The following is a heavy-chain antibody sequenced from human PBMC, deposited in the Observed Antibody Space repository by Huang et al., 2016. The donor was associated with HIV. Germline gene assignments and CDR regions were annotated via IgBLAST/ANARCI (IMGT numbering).Heavy chain of an antibody. CDR1: GGSFTGNY. V-gene: IGHV4-34*01. J-gene: IGHJ6*02. CDR3: ARQRTILDWLLGMDV. Sequence: QMQLQQWGAGLLKPSETLSLTCDVHGGSFTGNYLSWSRQSPGKGLEWLGEINDVDATNSNPALKGRLSISLDKSKRQLSLNLKSVTAADTGVYYCARQRTILDWLLGMDVWGQGTTVIVSS. D-gene: IGHD3-9*01. CDR2: INDVDAT.